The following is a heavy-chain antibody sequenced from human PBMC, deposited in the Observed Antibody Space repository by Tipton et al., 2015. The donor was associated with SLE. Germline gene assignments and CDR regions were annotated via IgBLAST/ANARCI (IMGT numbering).Heavy chain of an antibody. D-gene: IGHD3/OR15-3a*01. V-gene: IGHV3-21*01. CDR2: ISAADDYI. CDR1: GFIFSSYS. J-gene: IGHJ4*02. CDR3: ARHGLGSYFDY. Sequence: SLRLSCAASGFIFSSYSVNWVRQAPGKGLEWVSSISAADDYIYYADSLKGRFTVSRDNAKNSLYLQMNSLRAEDTAVYYCARHGLGSYFDYWGQGTLVTVSS.